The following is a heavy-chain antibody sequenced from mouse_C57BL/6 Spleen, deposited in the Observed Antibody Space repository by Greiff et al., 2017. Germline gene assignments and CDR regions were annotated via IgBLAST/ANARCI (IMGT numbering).Heavy chain of an antibody. D-gene: IGHD4-1*01. CDR3: AAWDDGVAY. V-gene: IGHV1-85*01. J-gene: IGHJ3*01. CDR1: GYTFTSYD. Sequence: VQLQQSGPELVKPGASVKLSCKVSGYTFTSYDINWVKQRPGQGLEWIGWIYPRDGSTKYNEKFKGTAKLTVDTASSTAYMELHSLTSEDSAVYFCAAWDDGVAYWGQGTLVTVSA. CDR2: IYPRDGST.